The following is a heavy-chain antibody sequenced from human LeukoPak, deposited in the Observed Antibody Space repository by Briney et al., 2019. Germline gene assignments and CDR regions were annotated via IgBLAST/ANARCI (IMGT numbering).Heavy chain of an antibody. CDR2: IYYSVST. V-gene: IGHV4-39*07. J-gene: IGHJ5*02. CDR3: ARGDSSGLLALPT. D-gene: IGHD3-22*01. Sequence: SETLSLTCTVSGGSISSSSYYWGWIRQPPGKGLEWIGSIYYSVSTYYNPSLKSRVTISVDTSKNQFSLKLSSVTAADTAVYYCARGDSSGLLALPTWGQGTLVTVSS. CDR1: GGSISSSSYY.